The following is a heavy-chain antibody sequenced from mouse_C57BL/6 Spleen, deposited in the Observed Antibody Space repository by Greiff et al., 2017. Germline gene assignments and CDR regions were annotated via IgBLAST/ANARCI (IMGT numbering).Heavy chain of an antibody. CDR3: ARGDSAGYGY. Sequence: QVQLQQSGAELAKPGASVKLSCKASGYTFTSYWMHWVNQGPGRGWDWIGSFIPTSGFTKYNQKFKDKATLTADKSSSTAYMQLSSLTYEDAAVYYCARGDSAGYGYWGQGTTLTGSS. D-gene: IGHD3-2*02. V-gene: IGHV1-7*01. CDR1: GYTFTSYW. CDR2: FIPTSGFT. J-gene: IGHJ2*01.